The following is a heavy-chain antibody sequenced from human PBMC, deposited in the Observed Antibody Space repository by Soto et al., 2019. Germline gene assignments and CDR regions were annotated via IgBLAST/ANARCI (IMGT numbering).Heavy chain of an antibody. V-gene: IGHV1-2*04. D-gene: IGHD1-26*01. CDR3: ARDQAQGELLLY. J-gene: IGHJ4*02. CDR2: INPNSGGT. Sequence: ASVKVSCKASGYTFTGYYMHWVRQAPGQGLEWMGWINPNSGGTNYAQKFQGWVTMTRDTSISTAYMELSRLRSDDTAVYYCARDQAQGELLLYWGQGTLVTVSS. CDR1: GYTFTGYY.